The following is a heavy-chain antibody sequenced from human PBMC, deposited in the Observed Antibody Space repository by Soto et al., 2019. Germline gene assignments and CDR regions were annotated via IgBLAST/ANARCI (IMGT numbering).Heavy chain of an antibody. CDR2: IYYSGST. J-gene: IGHJ6*02. CDR1: GGSISSGGYY. V-gene: IGHV4-31*03. Sequence: LSLTCTVSGGSISSGGYYWSWIRQHPGKGLEWIGYIYYSGSTYYNPSLKSRVTISVDTSKNQFSLKLSSVTAADTAVYYCARELVVVPAATRYYYYGMDVWGQGTTVTVSS. CDR3: ARELVVVPAATRYYYYGMDV. D-gene: IGHD2-2*01.